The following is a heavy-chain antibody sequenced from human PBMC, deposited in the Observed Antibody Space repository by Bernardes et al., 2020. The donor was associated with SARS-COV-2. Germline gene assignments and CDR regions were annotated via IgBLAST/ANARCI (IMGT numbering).Heavy chain of an antibody. V-gene: IGHV3-23*01. CDR2: ISGSGDRT. Sequence: GGSLRLSCAASGFTLNIYAMGWVRQAPGKGLEWVSVISGSGDRTYYADSVKGRFTISRDNSKNTLHLQMNSLRGEDTAVYYCAKEGATIVGATPLEYWGRGTLVTVSS. J-gene: IGHJ4*02. CDR1: GFTLNIYA. CDR3: AKEGATIVGATPLEY. D-gene: IGHD1-26*01.